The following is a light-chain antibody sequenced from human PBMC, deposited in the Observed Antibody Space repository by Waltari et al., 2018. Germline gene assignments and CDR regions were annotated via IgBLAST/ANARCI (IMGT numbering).Light chain of an antibody. CDR2: DAS. CDR1: QSVANRF. J-gene: IGKJ4*01. CDR3: HQSGGSRRT. Sequence: NVLSQSPGTLSLSPGEGATLSCRASQSVANRFLAWYKQKPGQAPRLLIHDASIRATGVPDRFSGSGSGTDFTLTISRLEPEDFAVYYCHQSGGSRRTFGGGTKLEIK. V-gene: IGKV3-20*01.